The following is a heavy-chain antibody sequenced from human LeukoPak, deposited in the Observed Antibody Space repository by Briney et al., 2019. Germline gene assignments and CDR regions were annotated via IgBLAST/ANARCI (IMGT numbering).Heavy chain of an antibody. D-gene: IGHD5-24*01. CDR2: ISYDEKDE. V-gene: IGHV3-30*18. CDR3: VKQRDGRV. CDR1: GFTFSNYS. J-gene: IGHJ4*02. Sequence: GGSLRLSCAASGFTFSNYSMHWVRQAPGRGPEYVAIISYDEKDEYYADSVKGRFIVSRDNSRHMVWLQMNSLRVEDTAVYYCVKQRDGRVWGQGTLVTVSS.